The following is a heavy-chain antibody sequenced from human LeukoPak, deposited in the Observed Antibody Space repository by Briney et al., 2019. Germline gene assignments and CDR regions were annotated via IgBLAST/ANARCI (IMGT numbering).Heavy chain of an antibody. CDR1: GYSITNGDY. CDR2: IYNSAST. Sequence: SETLSLTCVVSGYSITNGDYWGWLRQSPGKGLEWIGSIYNSASTHYNPSLKSRVTILVDTSKNEFSLKMTSVTAADTAMYYCARNSTSGFFDYWGQGTLATVSS. J-gene: IGHJ4*02. V-gene: IGHV4-38-2*01. CDR3: ARNSTSGFFDY. D-gene: IGHD2/OR15-2a*01.